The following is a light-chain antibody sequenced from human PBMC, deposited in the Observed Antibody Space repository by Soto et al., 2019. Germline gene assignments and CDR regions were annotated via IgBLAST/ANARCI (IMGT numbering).Light chain of an antibody. Sequence: MTQSPATLSVSPGERATLSCRASQRVGSNLAWYQQKPGQTPRLLIYGASTRATGIPARFSGSGSGTEFTLTISSLQSEDFAVYYCQQYNNFRTFGQGTRLEIK. CDR2: GAS. V-gene: IGKV3-15*01. J-gene: IGKJ5*01. CDR1: QRVGSN. CDR3: QQYNNFRT.